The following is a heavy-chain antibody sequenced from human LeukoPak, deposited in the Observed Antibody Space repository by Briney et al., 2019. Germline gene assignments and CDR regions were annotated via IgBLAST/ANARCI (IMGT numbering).Heavy chain of an antibody. CDR1: GFTFSDYY. D-gene: IGHD2-8*01. Sequence: PGGSLRLSCAASGFTFSDYYMSWIRQAPGKGLEWVSYISSSSSYTNYADSVKGRFTISRDNAKNSLYLQMNSLRAEDTAVYYCARLYCTNGVCGDDGWFDPWGQGTLVTVSS. CDR3: ARLYCTNGVCGDDGWFDP. V-gene: IGHV3-11*06. J-gene: IGHJ5*02. CDR2: ISSSSSYT.